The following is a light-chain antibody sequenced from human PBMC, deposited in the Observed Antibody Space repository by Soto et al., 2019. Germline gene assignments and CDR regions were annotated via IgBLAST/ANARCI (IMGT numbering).Light chain of an antibody. CDR2: ELS. Sequence: QSVLIQLASVSGSPGQSITISCTGTSSDGGGYNYVSWYQQHPGKAPKLMIYELSNRPSGVSNRFSGSKSGNTASLTITGLQAEDEGDYYCSSYTSSSTPGYVFGSGTKVTVL. CDR3: SSYTSSSTPGYV. V-gene: IGLV2-14*01. J-gene: IGLJ1*01. CDR1: SSDGGGYNY.